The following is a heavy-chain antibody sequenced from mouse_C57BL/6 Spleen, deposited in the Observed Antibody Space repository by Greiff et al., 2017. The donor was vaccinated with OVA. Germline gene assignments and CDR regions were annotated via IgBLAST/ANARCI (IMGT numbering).Heavy chain of an antibody. CDR2: IDPSDSET. CDR3: ASTRVTTYYAMDY. V-gene: IGHV1-52*01. CDR1: GYTFTSYW. J-gene: IGHJ4*01. Sequence: QVQLQQPGAELVRPGSSVKLSCKASGYTFTSYWMHWVKQRPIQGLEWIGNIDPSDSETHYNQKFKDKATLTVDKSSSTAYMQLSSLTSEDSAVYYCASTRVTTYYAMDYWGQGTSVTVSS. D-gene: IGHD2-2*01.